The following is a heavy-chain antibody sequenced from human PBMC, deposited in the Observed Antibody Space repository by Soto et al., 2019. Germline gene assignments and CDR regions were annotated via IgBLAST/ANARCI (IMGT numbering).Heavy chain of an antibody. CDR2: ISGTGVST. CDR1: GFTFTNYA. V-gene: IGHV3-23*01. D-gene: IGHD3-10*01. Sequence: GGSLRLSCAASGFTFTNYAMNRVRQAPGKGPEWVSSISGTGVSTYYADSVKGRFTISRDNSKNMVYLQMDSLRAEDTAVYYCAKSFYYGSGSYSFYYYGMDVWGQGTTVTVSS. CDR3: AKSFYYGSGSYSFYYYGMDV. J-gene: IGHJ6*02.